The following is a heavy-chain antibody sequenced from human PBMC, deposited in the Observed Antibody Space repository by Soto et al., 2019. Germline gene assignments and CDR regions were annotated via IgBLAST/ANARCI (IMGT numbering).Heavy chain of an antibody. D-gene: IGHD1-26*01. CDR2: IKYDGSAT. CDR1: GFTFSNDW. J-gene: IGHJ4*02. Sequence: EVQLVESGGGLVQPGGSLRLSCAASGFTFSNDWMHWVRQAPGKGLVWVARIKYDGSATNYADSVQGRFTISRDNAESTVFLQMNSLIAEDTAVYYCARGRRGAYYLDYRGQGTPVTVSS. CDR3: ARGRRGAYYLDY. V-gene: IGHV3-74*01.